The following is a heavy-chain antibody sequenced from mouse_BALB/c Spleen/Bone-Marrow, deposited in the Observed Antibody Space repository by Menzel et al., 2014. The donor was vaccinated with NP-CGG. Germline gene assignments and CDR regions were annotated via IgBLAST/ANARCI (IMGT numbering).Heavy chain of an antibody. Sequence: EVKLMESGGGLGKSGGSLKLSCAASGFSFNSYGMSWVRQTPEKRLEWVATIRGGGSYTFYPDSVKGRFTISRDNAKNNLYLQLSSLRSEDTALYYCARHAYYDQTEVSFVYWGQGTLVTVSA. CDR1: GFSFNSYG. CDR2: IRGGGSYT. CDR3: ARHAYYDQTEVSFVY. V-gene: IGHV5-9-2*01. D-gene: IGHD2-4*01. J-gene: IGHJ3*01.